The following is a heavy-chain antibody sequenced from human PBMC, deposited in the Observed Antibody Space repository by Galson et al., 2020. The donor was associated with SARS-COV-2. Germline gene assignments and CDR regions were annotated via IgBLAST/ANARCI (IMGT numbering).Heavy chain of an antibody. Sequence: SETLSLTCVVSNTSISSGSYWAWIRQAPGKGLEWIGDIYQSGRSYYSPSLKSRVTISIEPSKNQFSLKLNSVTAADTAVYYCARRTNWLRWDWLDPWGQGILVTVSS. CDR2: IYQSGRS. CDR3: ARRTNWLRWDWLDP. J-gene: IGHJ5*02. D-gene: IGHD1-1*01. V-gene: IGHV4-38-2*01. CDR1: NTSISSGSY.